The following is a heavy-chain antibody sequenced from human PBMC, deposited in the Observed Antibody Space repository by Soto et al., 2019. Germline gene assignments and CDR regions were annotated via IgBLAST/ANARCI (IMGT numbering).Heavy chain of an antibody. D-gene: IGHD4-17*01. CDR3: VSQRTTVPTQAYFDY. CDR1: GGSVTNSSYY. J-gene: IGHJ4*02. Sequence: SETLSLTCTVSGGSVTNSSYYWGWIRQSPGKGLEWIGSVYYRGRSYSKSSVKSRVTISVDTSKNRFSLSLNSVTASDTAVYFCVSQRTTVPTQAYFDYWGPGALVTVS. V-gene: IGHV4-39*01. CDR2: VYYRGRS.